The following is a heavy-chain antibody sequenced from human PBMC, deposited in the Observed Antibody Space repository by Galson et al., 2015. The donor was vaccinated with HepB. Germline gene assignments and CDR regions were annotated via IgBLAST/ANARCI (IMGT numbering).Heavy chain of an antibody. CDR2: IKSKTDGGTT. Sequence: SLRLSCAASGFTFSNAWMSWVRQAPGKGLEWVGRIKSKTDGGTTDYAAPVKGRLTISRDDSKNTLYLQMNSLKTEDTAVYYCTTDTFGEKEYYFDYWGQGTLVTVSS. D-gene: IGHD3-10*01. J-gene: IGHJ4*02. CDR1: GFTFSNAW. V-gene: IGHV3-15*01. CDR3: TTDTFGEKEYYFDY.